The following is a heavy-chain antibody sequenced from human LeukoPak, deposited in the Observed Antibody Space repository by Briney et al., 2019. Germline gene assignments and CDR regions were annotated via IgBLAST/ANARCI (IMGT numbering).Heavy chain of an antibody. V-gene: IGHV3-23*01. J-gene: IGHJ4*02. CDR1: GFTFSSYA. D-gene: IGHD2-15*01. CDR2: ISGSGGST. CDR3: AKDPRWWLSTPDY. Sequence: GGSLRLSCAASGFTFSSYAISWVRQAPGKGLEWVSAISGSGGSTYYADSVKGRFTISRGNSKNTLYLQMNSLRADDTAVYYCAKDPRWWLSTPDYWGQGTLVTVSS.